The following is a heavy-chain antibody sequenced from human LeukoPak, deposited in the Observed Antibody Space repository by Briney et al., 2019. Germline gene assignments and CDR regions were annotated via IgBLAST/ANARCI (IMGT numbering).Heavy chain of an antibody. D-gene: IGHD5-18*01. J-gene: IGHJ4*02. Sequence: GGSLRLSCAAYGFTFSDYYMSWIRQDPGKGLEWVSYISSSSSYTNYADSVKGRFTISRDNAKNSLYLQMNSLRAEDTAVYYCARDGHSYGYDLDYWGQGTLVTVSS. CDR2: ISSSSSYT. CDR3: ARDGHSYGYDLDY. V-gene: IGHV3-11*06. CDR1: GFTFSDYY.